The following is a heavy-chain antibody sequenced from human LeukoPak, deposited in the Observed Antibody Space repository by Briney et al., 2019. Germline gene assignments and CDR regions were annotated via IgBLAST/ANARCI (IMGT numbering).Heavy chain of an antibody. J-gene: IGHJ3*02. CDR1: GLTFSSHW. CDR3: AREGVYDSSGYNDALDI. CDR2: ITNDGSST. D-gene: IGHD3-22*01. V-gene: IGHV3-74*01. Sequence: GGSLRLSCAASGLTFSSHWMHWVRQAPGEGLVWVSRITNDGSSTTYADSVKGRFTISTDNSKNTLHLQMNSLRAEDTAVYYCAREGVYDSSGYNDALDIWGQGTMVTVSS.